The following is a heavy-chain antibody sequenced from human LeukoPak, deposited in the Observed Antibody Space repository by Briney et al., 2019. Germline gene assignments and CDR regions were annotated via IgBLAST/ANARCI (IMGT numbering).Heavy chain of an antibody. CDR1: GGSFSGYY. Sequence: SETLSLTCAVYGGSFSGYYWSWIRQPPGKGLEWIGEINHSGSTNYNPSLKSRVTISVDTSKNQFSLKLSSVTAADTAVYYCARGARKTMIVVVMDYWGQGTLVTVSS. J-gene: IGHJ4*02. CDR3: ARGARKTMIVVVMDY. V-gene: IGHV4-34*01. D-gene: IGHD3-22*01. CDR2: INHSGST.